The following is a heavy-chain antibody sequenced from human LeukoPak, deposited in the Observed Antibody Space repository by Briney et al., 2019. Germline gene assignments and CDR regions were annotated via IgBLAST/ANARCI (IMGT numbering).Heavy chain of an antibody. J-gene: IGHJ4*02. CDR3: AREDDYVFDY. CDR2: IKQDGSEK. V-gene: IGHV3-7*01. Sequence: GGSLRLSCAASGFTFSRYWMSWVRQAPGKGLEWVANIKQDGSEKYYVDSVKGRFIISRDNAKNSLYLQMNSLRAEDTAVYYCAREDDYVFDYWGQGTLVTVSS. D-gene: IGHD3-16*01. CDR1: GFTFSRYW.